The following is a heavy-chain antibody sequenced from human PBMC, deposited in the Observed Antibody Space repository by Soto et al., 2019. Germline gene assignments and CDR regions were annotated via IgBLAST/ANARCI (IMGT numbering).Heavy chain of an antibody. D-gene: IGHD2-15*01. Sequence: QVQLQESGPGLVKPSQTLSLTCTVSGGSISSGGYYWSWIRQHPGKGLEWIGYIYYSGSTYYNPSLKSRVTISGDTCKNQFSLKLSSVTAADTAVYYCARGVIVVVAQHYFVYWGQGTLVTVSS. CDR1: GGSISSGGYY. V-gene: IGHV4-31*03. CDR2: IYYSGST. CDR3: ARGVIVVVAQHYFVY. J-gene: IGHJ4*02.